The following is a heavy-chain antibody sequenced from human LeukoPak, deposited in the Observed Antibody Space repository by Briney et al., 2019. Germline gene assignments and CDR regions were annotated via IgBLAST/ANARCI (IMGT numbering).Heavy chain of an antibody. V-gene: IGHV4-34*01. CDR3: ARGGNYYDFWSGYYTTSFDY. Sequence: SETLSLTCAVYGGSFSGYYWSWIRQPPGKGLEWIGKINHSGSTNYNPSLKSRVTISVDTSKNQFSLKLSSVTAADTAVYYCARGGNYYDFWSGYYTTSFDYWGQGTLVTVSS. CDR2: INHSGST. D-gene: IGHD3-3*01. J-gene: IGHJ4*02. CDR1: GGSFSGYY.